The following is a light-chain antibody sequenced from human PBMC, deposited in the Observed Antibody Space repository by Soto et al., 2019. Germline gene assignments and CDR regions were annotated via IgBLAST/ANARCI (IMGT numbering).Light chain of an antibody. J-gene: IGKJ1*01. V-gene: IGKV1-5*01. Sequence: EIQRTQSPSTLSASVGESVTITGRASQRMTSWLAWYQQKPGKAPKVLIYDASSLESGVPSRFSGSESGTEFTLTISSLQPDEIATYYCQQYTENSGTVGQGTKVDIK. CDR2: DAS. CDR3: QQYTENSGT. CDR1: QRMTSW.